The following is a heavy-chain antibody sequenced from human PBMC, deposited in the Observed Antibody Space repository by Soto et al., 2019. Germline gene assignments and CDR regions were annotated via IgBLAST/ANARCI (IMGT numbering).Heavy chain of an antibody. J-gene: IGHJ4*02. CDR2: IYYSGST. D-gene: IGHD5-18*01. Sequence: QVQLQESGPGLVKPSQTLSLTCTVSGGSISSGDYYWSRILQPPGKVMEWIGYIYYSGSTYYNPTLKSRVTISVDTAKNQFSLKLSSVTAADTAVYYCASNSYGYTVYDYWGQGTLVTVSS. V-gene: IGHV4-30-4*01. CDR1: GGSISSGDYY. CDR3: ASNSYGYTVYDY.